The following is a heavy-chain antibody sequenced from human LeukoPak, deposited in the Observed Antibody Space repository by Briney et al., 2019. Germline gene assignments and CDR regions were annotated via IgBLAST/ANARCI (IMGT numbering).Heavy chain of an antibody. V-gene: IGHV4-34*01. J-gene: IGHJ4*02. CDR1: GASFSGYY. CDR3: AREPYYDILTDYYHYFDY. Sequence: SETLSLTCAVYGASFSGYYWTWIRQPPGKGLEWNGEINHSGSISYNPSLKSRVTISVDTSKNQFSLKLSSVTAADTAVYYCAREPYYDILTDYYHYFDYWGQGTLVTVSS. D-gene: IGHD3-9*01. CDR2: INHSGSI.